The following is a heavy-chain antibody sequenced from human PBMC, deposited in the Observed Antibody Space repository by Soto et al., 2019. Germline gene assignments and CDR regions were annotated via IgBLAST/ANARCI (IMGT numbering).Heavy chain of an antibody. Sequence: GGSLRLSCAASGFTFSSYSMNWVRQAPGKGLEWVSYISSSSSTIYYADSVKGRFTISRDNAKNSLYLQMNSLRDEDTAVYYCATIVEMATIIKVFDYWGQGTLVTVSS. V-gene: IGHV3-48*02. CDR2: ISSSSSTI. D-gene: IGHD5-12*01. CDR3: ATIVEMATIIKVFDY. CDR1: GFTFSSYS. J-gene: IGHJ4*02.